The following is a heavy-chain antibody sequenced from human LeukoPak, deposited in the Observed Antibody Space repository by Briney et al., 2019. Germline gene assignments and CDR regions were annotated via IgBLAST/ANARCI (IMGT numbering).Heavy chain of an antibody. J-gene: IGHJ6*02. V-gene: IGHV1-2*02. D-gene: IGHD3-3*01. Sequence: ASVKVSCKASGYTFTGYYMHWVRQAPGQGLEWMGWINPNSGGTNYAQKFQGRVTMTRDTSISTAYMELSRLRSDDTAVYYCARGSSNPYYDFWSGYREPDYYYGMDVWGQGTTVTVSS. CDR3: ARGSSNPYYDFWSGYREPDYYYGMDV. CDR2: INPNSGGT. CDR1: GYTFTGYY.